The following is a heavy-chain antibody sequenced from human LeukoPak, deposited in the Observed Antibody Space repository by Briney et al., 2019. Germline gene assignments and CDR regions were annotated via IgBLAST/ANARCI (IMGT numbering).Heavy chain of an antibody. CDR3: ATRDYTSSKY. J-gene: IGHJ4*02. D-gene: IGHD2-2*02. Sequence: GGSLRLSCAASGFALSSYWMHWVRQAPGKGLVWVSDINSDGSTTRYADSVKGRFTISRDNAKNTLYLQMNSLRAEDTAVYYCATRDYTSSKYWGQGTLVTASS. CDR2: INSDGSTT. CDR1: GFALSSYW. V-gene: IGHV3-74*01.